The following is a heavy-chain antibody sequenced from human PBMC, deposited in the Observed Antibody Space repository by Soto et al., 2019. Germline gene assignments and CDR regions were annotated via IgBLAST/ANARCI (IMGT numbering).Heavy chain of an antibody. D-gene: IGHD6-25*01. Sequence: QVQLVQSGAEVRKPGASVKVSCKASGFPFTSLDINWVRQAPGQGLEWVGYMTPSGYIGFAQKFRGRVSMTRDASTSSVSMELSSLRSDDTAVYYCAMYQEAAAFNDWGQGTLVTVSS. CDR2: MTPSGYI. V-gene: IGHV1-8*01. J-gene: IGHJ4*02. CDR1: GFPFTSLD. CDR3: AMYQEAAAFND.